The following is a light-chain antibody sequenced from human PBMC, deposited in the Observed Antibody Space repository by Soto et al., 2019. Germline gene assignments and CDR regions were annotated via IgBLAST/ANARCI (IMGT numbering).Light chain of an antibody. CDR3: QQYGDSPFA. CDR2: AAT. V-gene: IGKV3-20*01. J-gene: IGKJ3*01. CDR1: QSIYINS. Sequence: EIVLTQSPGTLSLSPGERATLSCRASQSIYINSLAWYQHKRGQAPRLLIYAATVRATAVPDRFNGSGSGTDCALTISRLEPEDSAMYCCQQYGDSPFAFGPGNKLDVK.